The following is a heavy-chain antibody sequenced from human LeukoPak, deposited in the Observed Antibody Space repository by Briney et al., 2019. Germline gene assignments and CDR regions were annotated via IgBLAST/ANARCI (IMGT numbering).Heavy chain of an antibody. V-gene: IGHV3-30*18. CDR3: AKGEAVAQYYYYYMDV. Sequence: GGSLRLSCAASGFRFSTCAMHWVRQAPGKGLEWVAIISFDGNRKYYADSVKGRFTISRDNSKNTLYLEMNSLRAEDTAVYFCAKGEAVAQYYYYYMDVWGKGTTVTVSS. D-gene: IGHD6-25*01. CDR1: GFRFSTCA. CDR2: ISFDGNRK. J-gene: IGHJ6*03.